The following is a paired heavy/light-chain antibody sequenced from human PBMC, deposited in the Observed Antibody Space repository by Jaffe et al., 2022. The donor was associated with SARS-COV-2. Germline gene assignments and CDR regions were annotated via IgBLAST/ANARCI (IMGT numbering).Heavy chain of an antibody. J-gene: IGHJ4*02. V-gene: IGHV4-38-2*02. CDR1: GYSISSAYY. Sequence: QVQLQESGPGLVKPSETLSLTCSVSGYSISSAYYWGWIRQSPGKGLEWIGIMYHSGTTYYNPSLKSRVSISVDTSKNQFSLKVRSVTAADTAVYYCARDLDYAAIDSWGQGILVTVSS. CDR2: MYHSGTT. CDR3: ARDLDYAAIDS. D-gene: IGHD4-17*01.
Light chain of an antibody. CDR2: EDN. Sequence: QSVLTQPPSVSAAPGQEVTISCSGNNSNIGQNYVSWYQQFPGTAPKTLIYEDNQRLSGIPDRFSGSKSGTSATLVITGLQTGDEGDYYCGTWDVSLSAGVFGGGTKLTVL. J-gene: IGLJ3*02. V-gene: IGLV1-51*02. CDR1: NSNIGQNY. CDR3: GTWDVSLSAGV.